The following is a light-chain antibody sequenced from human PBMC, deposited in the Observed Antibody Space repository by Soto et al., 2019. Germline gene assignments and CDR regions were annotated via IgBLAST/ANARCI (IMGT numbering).Light chain of an antibody. CDR2: EVS. Sequence: QSVLAQPASVSGSPGQSITISCTGTSSDVGGYNYVSWYQQQSGKAPKLMIHEVSNRPSGVSNRFSGSKSGNTASLTISGLQAEDEADYYCSSYTSSRAYVVGIGTKSPS. CDR3: SSYTSSRAYV. V-gene: IGLV2-14*01. CDR1: SSDVGGYNY. J-gene: IGLJ1*01.